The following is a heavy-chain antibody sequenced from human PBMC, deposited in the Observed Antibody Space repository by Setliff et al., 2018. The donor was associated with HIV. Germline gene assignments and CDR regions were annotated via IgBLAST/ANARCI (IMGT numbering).Heavy chain of an antibody. Sequence: ASVKVSCKASGYTFAAYYIHWLRQATGQGLEWMGWINPGSGDTNYAQNFQGRVTVTRDTSINTAYVELNSLKSDDTAVYYCARDYLHVFDIWGQGTMVTVSS. CDR3: ARDYLHVFDI. CDR1: GYTFAAYY. CDR2: INPGSGDT. V-gene: IGHV1-2*02. J-gene: IGHJ3*02.